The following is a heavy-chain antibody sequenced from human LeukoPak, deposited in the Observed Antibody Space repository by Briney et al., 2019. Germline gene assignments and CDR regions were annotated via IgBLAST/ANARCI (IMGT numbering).Heavy chain of an antibody. D-gene: IGHD6-6*01. CDR1: GYTFTSYG. CDR2: IIPIFGTA. V-gene: IGHV1-69*13. J-gene: IGHJ5*02. Sequence: ASVKVSCKASGYTFTSYGISWVRQAPGQGLEWMGGIIPIFGTANYAQKFQGRVTITADESTSTAYMELSSLRSEDTAVYYCARDRSIAAHYNWFDPWGQGTLVTVSS. CDR3: ARDRSIAAHYNWFDP.